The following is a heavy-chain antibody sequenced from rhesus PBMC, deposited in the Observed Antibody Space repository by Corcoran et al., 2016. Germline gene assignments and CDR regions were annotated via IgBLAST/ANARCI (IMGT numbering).Heavy chain of an antibody. J-gene: IGHJ4*01. CDR2: INSEVGTT. D-gene: IGHD3-16*01. CDR3: AVTAYYSGSDFDY. V-gene: IGHV3S5*01. Sequence: EVQLVETGGGLVQPGGSLKLSCAASGFTFSSYGMSWVRQAPGKGREWVSAINSEVGTTYYAVSVQGRFTISRDNSKNTLSLQMNSLRAEDTAVYYCAVTAYYSGSDFDYWGQGVLVTVSS. CDR1: GFTFSSYG.